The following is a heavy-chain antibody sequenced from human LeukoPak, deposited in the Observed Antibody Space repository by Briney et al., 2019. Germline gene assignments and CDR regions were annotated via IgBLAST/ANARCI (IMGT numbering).Heavy chain of an antibody. J-gene: IGHJ5*02. Sequence: SETLSLTCTVSGGSISSSSYYWGWIRQPPGKGLEWIGSIYYSGSTYYNPSLKSRVTISVDTSKNQFSLKLSSVTAADTAVYYCARTPLRGATFFTSYPNWFDTWGQGTLVTVSS. CDR1: GGSISSSSYY. CDR2: IYYSGST. V-gene: IGHV4-39*07. D-gene: IGHD3-10*01. CDR3: ARTPLRGATFFTSYPNWFDT.